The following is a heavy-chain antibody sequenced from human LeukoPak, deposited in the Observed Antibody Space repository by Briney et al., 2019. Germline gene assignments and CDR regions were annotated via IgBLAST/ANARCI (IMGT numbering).Heavy chain of an antibody. CDR2: ISSTSTYI. CDR3: TRDEDEELVRDY. D-gene: IGHD6-13*01. CDR1: GFIFSRYT. Sequence: PGGSLRLSCAASGFIFSRYTMNWVRQAPGKGLEWVSSISSTSTYIYHADSVKGRFTISRDNAKKSLYLQMNSLRADDTAVYYCTRDEDEELVRDYWGQGTLVTVSS. V-gene: IGHV3-21*01. J-gene: IGHJ4*02.